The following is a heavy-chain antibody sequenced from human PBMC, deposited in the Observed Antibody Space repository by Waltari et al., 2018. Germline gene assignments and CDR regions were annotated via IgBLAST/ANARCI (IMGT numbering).Heavy chain of an antibody. CDR3: ARQRPAALVAWFDS. J-gene: IGHJ5*01. Sequence: QLQLQESGPGLVKPSATLYLSCTVPGDSLSRSDYYWGWIRQPPGKGLEWIGSVDDSGNSYYNPSLKSRVDISTDTSKNQLSLRLTSVTAADSAVYHCARQRPAALVAWFDSWGQGTPVIVSS. D-gene: IGHD2-2*01. CDR2: VDDSGNS. V-gene: IGHV4-39*07. CDR1: GDSLSRSDYY.